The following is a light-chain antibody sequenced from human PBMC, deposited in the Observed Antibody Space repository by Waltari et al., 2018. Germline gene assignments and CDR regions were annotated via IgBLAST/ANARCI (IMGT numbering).Light chain of an antibody. J-gene: IGLJ3*02. V-gene: IGLV2-8*01. Sequence: QSALTQPPSASGSPGQSVTISCTGTSNDVGLYDYVSWYQHHPGKAPKLIIYEVSKRPSGVPDRFSGSKSDNTASLTVSGLQAEDEADYYCRSYGGSNRRLFGEGTKLVVL. CDR1: SNDVGLYDY. CDR2: EVS. CDR3: RSYGGSNRRL.